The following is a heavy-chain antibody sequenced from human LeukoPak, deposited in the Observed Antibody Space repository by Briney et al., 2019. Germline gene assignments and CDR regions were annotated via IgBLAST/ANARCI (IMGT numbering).Heavy chain of an antibody. CDR2: ISYDGSNK. V-gene: IGHV3-30-3*01. CDR1: GFTFSSYA. D-gene: IGHD3-22*01. Sequence: PGGSLRLSCAASGFTFSSYAMSWVRQAPGKGLEWVAVISYDGSNKYYADSVKGRFTISRDNSKNTLYLQMNSLRAEDTAVYYCARDPITMIVVVNYFFDYWGQGTLVTVSS. J-gene: IGHJ4*02. CDR3: ARDPITMIVVVNYFFDY.